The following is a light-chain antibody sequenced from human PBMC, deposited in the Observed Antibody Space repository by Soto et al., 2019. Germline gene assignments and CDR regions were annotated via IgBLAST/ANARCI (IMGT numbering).Light chain of an antibody. CDR1: SSDVGGYIY. J-gene: IGLJ1*01. CDR2: DVT. V-gene: IGLV2-14*01. Sequence: QSMLTQPAFMSGSPVQTNTISCTGTSSDVGGYIYVSWYQQHPGKAPKLMIYDVTDRPSGVSNRFSGSKSGNTASLTISGLQAEDEADYYCSSYTSSGTLVFGTGT. CDR3: SSYTSSGTLV.